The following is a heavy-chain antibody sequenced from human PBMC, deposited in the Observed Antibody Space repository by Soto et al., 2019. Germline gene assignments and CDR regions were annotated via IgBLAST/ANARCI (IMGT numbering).Heavy chain of an antibody. CDR2: IYHSGST. CDR1: SGSISSSNW. CDR3: ARENGYSSGYGFDI. Sequence: PSETLSLTCAVSSGSISSSNWWSWVRQPPGKGLEWIGEIYHSGSTNYNPSLKSRVTISVDKSKNQFSLKLSSVTAADTAVYYCARENGYSSGYGFDIWGQGTMVTVSS. V-gene: IGHV4-4*02. J-gene: IGHJ3*02. D-gene: IGHD6-19*01.